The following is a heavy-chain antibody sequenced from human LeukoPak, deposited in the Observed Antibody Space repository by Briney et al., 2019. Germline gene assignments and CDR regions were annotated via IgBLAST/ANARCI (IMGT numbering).Heavy chain of an antibody. CDR2: ISGSGGNT. V-gene: IGHV3-23*01. CDR1: GFTFDRYA. CDR3: ARDLGASGSPRDWYYFDD. J-gene: IGHJ4*02. Sequence: GGSLRLSCAASGFTFDRYAMSWVRQAPGKGLEWVSAISGSGGNTYYADSVKGRFTISRDNSQKTLYLQMTSLRDEDTAVYYCARDLGASGSPRDWYYFDDWGQGTLVTVSS. D-gene: IGHD1-26*01.